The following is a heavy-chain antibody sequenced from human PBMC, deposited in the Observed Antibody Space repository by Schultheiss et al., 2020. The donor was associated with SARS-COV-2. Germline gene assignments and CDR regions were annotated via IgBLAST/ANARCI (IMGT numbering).Heavy chain of an antibody. CDR2: ISGSGGST. D-gene: IGHD2-2*01. J-gene: IGHJ3*02. CDR3: ARTRKDLRYCSSTSCYGANDAFDI. Sequence: GGSLRLSCAASGFTFSSYGMHWVRQAPGKGLEWVSAISGSGGSTYYADSVKGRFTISRDNAKNSLYLQMNSLRAEDTAVYYCARTRKDLRYCSSTSCYGANDAFDIWGQGTMVTVSS. CDR1: GFTFSSYG. V-gene: IGHV3-21*01.